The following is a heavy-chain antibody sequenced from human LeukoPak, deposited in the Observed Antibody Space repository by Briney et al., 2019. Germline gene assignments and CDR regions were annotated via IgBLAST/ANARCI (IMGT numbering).Heavy chain of an antibody. D-gene: IGHD2-15*01. CDR1: GGTFSSYA. Sequence: SVKVSCKASGGTFSSYAISWVRQAPGQGLEWMGRIIPILGIANYAQKFQGRVTITTDKSTSTAYMELSSLRSEDTAVYYCARETVVVAGLFDYWGQGTLVTVSS. CDR3: ARETVVVAGLFDY. V-gene: IGHV1-69*04. J-gene: IGHJ4*02. CDR2: IIPILGIA.